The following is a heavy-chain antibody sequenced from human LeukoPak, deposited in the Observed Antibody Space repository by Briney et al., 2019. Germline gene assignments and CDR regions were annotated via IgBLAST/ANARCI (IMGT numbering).Heavy chain of an antibody. CDR1: GFTFSNAW. V-gene: IGHV3-15*01. D-gene: IGHD3-10*01. Sequence: GGSLRLSCAASGFTFSNAWMSWVRQAPGKGLEWVGRIKSKTDGGTTDYAAPVKGRFTISRDDSKNTLYLQMNSLKTEDTAVYYCTTHGAPPDNYYGSGSYYPIDYYYYMDVWGKGTTVTISS. CDR3: TTHGAPPDNYYGSGSYYPIDYYYYMDV. J-gene: IGHJ6*03. CDR2: IKSKTDGGTT.